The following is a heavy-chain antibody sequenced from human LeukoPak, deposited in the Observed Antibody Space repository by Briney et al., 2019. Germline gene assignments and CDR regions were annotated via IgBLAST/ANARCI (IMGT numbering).Heavy chain of an antibody. CDR2: ISSSSSYI. CDR1: GFTFSSYS. V-gene: IGHV3-21*01. J-gene: IGHJ4*02. D-gene: IGHD6-19*01. CDR3: ARAGFVQWLVHFDY. Sequence: PGGSLRLSCAASGFTFSSYSMNWVRQAPGKGLEWVSSISSSSSYIYYADSVKGRFTISRDNAKNSLYLQMNSLRAEDTAVYYCARAGFVQWLVHFDYWGQGTLVTVSS.